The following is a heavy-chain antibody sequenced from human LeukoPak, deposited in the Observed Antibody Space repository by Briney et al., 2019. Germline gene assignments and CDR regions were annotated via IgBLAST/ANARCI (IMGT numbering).Heavy chain of an antibody. CDR3: ARLGGYCSGGSCYSFDY. D-gene: IGHD2-15*01. V-gene: IGHV4-39*01. CDR1: GGSISSYY. CDR2: IYYSGST. Sequence: PSETLSLTCTVSGGSISSYYWSWIRQPPGKGLEWIGSIYYSGSTYYNPSLKSRVTISVDTSKNQFSLKLSSVTAADTAVYYCARLGGYCSGGSCYSFDYWGQGTLVTVSS. J-gene: IGHJ4*02.